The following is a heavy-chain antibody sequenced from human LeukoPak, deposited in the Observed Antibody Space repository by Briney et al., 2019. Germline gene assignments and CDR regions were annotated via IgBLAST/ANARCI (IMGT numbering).Heavy chain of an antibody. V-gene: IGHV1-2*02. D-gene: IGHD6-19*01. Sequence: ASVKVSCKASGYTFTGYYMHWVRQAPGQGLEWVGWINPNTGGTNYAQKFQGRVTMTRDTSISTAYMELSRLRSDDTAVYYCASTYSTGWFKSFDFWGQGTLVTVSS. CDR1: GYTFTGYY. CDR2: INPNTGGT. CDR3: ASTYSTGWFKSFDF. J-gene: IGHJ4*02.